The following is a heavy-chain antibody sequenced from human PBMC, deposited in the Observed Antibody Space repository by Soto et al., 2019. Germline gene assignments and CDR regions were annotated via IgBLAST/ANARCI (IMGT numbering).Heavy chain of an antibody. V-gene: IGHV3-11*01. J-gene: IGHJ6*02. CDR2: IVGNSSTI. CDR3: ARQIIPFHYAMDV. Sequence: VQLVESGGGLVKPGGSLRLSCAASGFTFSDSYMSWIRQAPGKGLEWVSYIVGNSSTIYYSDSVKGRFTISRDNAKNSLYLQMNSLRAEDTAVYYCARQIIPFHYAMDVCGQGTTVTVSS. D-gene: IGHD2-2*01. CDR1: GFTFSDSY.